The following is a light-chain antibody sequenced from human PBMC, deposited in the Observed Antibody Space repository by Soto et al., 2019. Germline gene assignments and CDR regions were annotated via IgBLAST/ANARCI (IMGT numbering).Light chain of an antibody. V-gene: IGKV1-27*01. CDR1: QGISNY. Sequence: DIQMTQAPSSLSASVGDRVTITCRASQGISNYLAWYQQKPGKLPKLLIYAASTLQSGVPSRFSGGGSGTDLTLTISSLQPEDVATYYCQNHDSAPITFGQGTRLEIK. CDR2: AAS. CDR3: QNHDSAPIT. J-gene: IGKJ5*01.